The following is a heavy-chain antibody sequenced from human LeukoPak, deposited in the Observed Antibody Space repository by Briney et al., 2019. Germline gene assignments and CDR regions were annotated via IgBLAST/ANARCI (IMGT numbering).Heavy chain of an antibody. CDR1: GYTFTGYY. Sequence: ASVKVSCKASGYTFTGYYMHWVRQAPRQGLEWMGRINPNSGGTNYAQKFQGRVTMTRDTSISTAYMELSRLRSDDTAVYYCARGGNRYSTFDYWGQGTLVTVSS. CDR2: INPNSGGT. CDR3: ARGGNRYSTFDY. D-gene: IGHD6-13*01. J-gene: IGHJ4*02. V-gene: IGHV1-2*06.